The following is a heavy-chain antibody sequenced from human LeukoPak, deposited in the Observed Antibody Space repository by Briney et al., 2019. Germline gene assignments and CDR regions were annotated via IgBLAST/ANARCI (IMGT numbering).Heavy chain of an antibody. CDR1: GFTLSSYG. CDR2: IWYDGSNK. J-gene: IGHJ4*02. D-gene: IGHD2-2*01. Sequence: GGSLRLSCAASGFTLSSYGMHWVRQAPGKGLEWVAVIWYDGSNKYYADSVKGRFTISRDNSKNTLCLQMNSLRAEDTAVYYCARELGYCSSTSCSTFDYWGQGTLVTVSS. CDR3: ARELGYCSSTSCSTFDY. V-gene: IGHV3-33*01.